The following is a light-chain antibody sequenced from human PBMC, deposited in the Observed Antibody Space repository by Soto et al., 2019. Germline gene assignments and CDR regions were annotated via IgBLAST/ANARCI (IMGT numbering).Light chain of an antibody. CDR2: AAS. J-gene: IGKJ1*01. CDR3: QQYNNWWT. V-gene: IGKV3D-7*01. CDR1: QSVSSNY. Sequence: EIVLTQSPGTVSLSPGDRASLSCRASQSVSSNYSAWYQQKRRQAPRLLIYAASTRDTGIPGRFIGNGSAKEFTLTISSLHAEDFAVYYCQQYNNWWTFGQGTKVDIK.